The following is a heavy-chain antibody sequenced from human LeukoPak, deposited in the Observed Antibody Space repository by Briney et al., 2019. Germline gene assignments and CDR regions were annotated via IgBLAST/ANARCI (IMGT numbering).Heavy chain of an antibody. CDR1: GGSNSSYY. CDR2: IFYSGST. J-gene: IGHJ4*02. Sequence: SETLSLICSVSGGSNSSYYWSWIRQPPGKGLEWIGYIFYSGSTKYNPSLESRVTISVDTSKNQLSLKLSSVTAADTAVYYCARLMTTVTTLVVGLDYWGEGTLVTVSS. D-gene: IGHD4-17*01. V-gene: IGHV4-59*01. CDR3: ARLMTTVTTLVVGLDY.